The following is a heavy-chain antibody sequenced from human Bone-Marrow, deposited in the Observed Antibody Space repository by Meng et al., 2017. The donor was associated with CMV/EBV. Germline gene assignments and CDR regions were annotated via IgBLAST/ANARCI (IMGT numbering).Heavy chain of an antibody. D-gene: IGHD1-26*01. Sequence: ASVKVSCKASGYTFTSYGISWVRQAPGQGLEWMGWISAYNGNTNYAQKLQGRVTMTTDTSTSTAYMELRSLRSDDTAVYYCARESIVGATIDHAFDIWGQGTMVTFSS. CDR2: ISAYNGNT. V-gene: IGHV1-18*01. CDR1: GYTFTSYG. CDR3: ARESIVGATIDHAFDI. J-gene: IGHJ3*02.